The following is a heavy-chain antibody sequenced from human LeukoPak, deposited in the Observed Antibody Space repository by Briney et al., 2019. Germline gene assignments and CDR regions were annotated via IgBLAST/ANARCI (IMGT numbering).Heavy chain of an antibody. CDR3: ARGPTPYSSSWLYYYYGMDV. Sequence: GGSLRLSCAGSGFTFSSYTMVWVRQAPGKGLEWVAVISYDGSNKYYADSVKGRFTISRDNSKNTLYLQMNSLRAEDTAVYYCARGPTPYSSSWLYYYYGMDVWGQGTTVTVSS. CDR2: ISYDGSNK. D-gene: IGHD6-13*01. CDR1: GFTFSSYT. V-gene: IGHV3-30*04. J-gene: IGHJ6*02.